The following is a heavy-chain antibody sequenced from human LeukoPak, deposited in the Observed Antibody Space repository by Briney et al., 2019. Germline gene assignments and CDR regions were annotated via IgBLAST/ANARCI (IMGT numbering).Heavy chain of an antibody. J-gene: IGHJ6*01. V-gene: IGHV3-66*01. CDR1: GLSVSGNY. Sequence: GGSLRLSCAASGLSVSGNYMNWVRQAPGKGRDWVAIVYSGGVAYYADSVKGRFMISRDYSTNTVHLQMNSLRDDDPAVYHCARESPGGSKGLDVWGQGTTVVVSS. CDR2: VYSGGVA. D-gene: IGHD3-16*01. CDR3: ARESPGGSKGLDV.